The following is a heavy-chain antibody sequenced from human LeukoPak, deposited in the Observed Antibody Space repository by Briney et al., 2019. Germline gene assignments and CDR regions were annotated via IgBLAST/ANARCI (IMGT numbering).Heavy chain of an antibody. Sequence: GGSLRLSCAASGFSFSNYWMGWVRQAPGKGLACVANIKTDGSETYYVDSVKGRFTISRDNAKNSLFLQMNSLRAEDTAIYYCVSAIRGSPIDYWGQGTLVSVPS. J-gene: IGHJ4*02. CDR2: IKTDGSET. V-gene: IGHV3-7*01. CDR3: VSAIRGSPIDY. CDR1: GFSFSNYW. D-gene: IGHD3-10*01.